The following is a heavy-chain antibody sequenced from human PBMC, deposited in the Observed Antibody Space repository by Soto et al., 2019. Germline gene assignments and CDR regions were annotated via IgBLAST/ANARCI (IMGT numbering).Heavy chain of an antibody. D-gene: IGHD3-10*01. CDR3: AAVPWFGGVFDS. V-gene: IGHV1-58*02. CDR2: IVVGSGNT. Sequence: QMQLVQSGPEVKKPGTSVKVSCKASGFTFTSSAMQWVRQARGQRLEWIGWIVVGSGNTNYAQKFQERVTITRDMPTATADRALSSLRSEDTAVYYCAAVPWFGGVFDSWGQGTLVTVSS. CDR1: GFTFTSSA. J-gene: IGHJ4*02.